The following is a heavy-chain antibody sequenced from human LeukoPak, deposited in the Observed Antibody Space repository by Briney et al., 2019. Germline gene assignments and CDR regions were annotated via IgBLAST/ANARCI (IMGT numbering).Heavy chain of an antibody. CDR3: ARGYYYGSGSYWYYYYYMDV. J-gene: IGHJ6*03. V-gene: IGHV4-39*07. D-gene: IGHD3-10*01. CDR1: GGSISSSSYY. Sequence: SETLSLTCTVSGGSISSSSYYWGWIRQPPGKGLEWIGSIYYSGSTYYNPSLKSRVTISVDTSKNQFSLKLSSVTAADTAVYYCARGYYYGSGSYWYYYYYMDVWGKGTTVTISS. CDR2: IYYSGST.